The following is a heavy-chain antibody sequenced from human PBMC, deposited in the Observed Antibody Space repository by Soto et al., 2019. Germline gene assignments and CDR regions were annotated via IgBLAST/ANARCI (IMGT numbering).Heavy chain of an antibody. CDR2: INPNSGGT. V-gene: IGHV1-2*04. J-gene: IGHJ6*02. D-gene: IGHD6-25*01. CDR3: SNNGSNAPDMGIAASPPQGYYYGMDV. CDR1: GYTFTGYY. Sequence: QVQLVQSGAEVKKPGASVKVSCKASGYTFTGYYIHCVRQAPGEGLEWMGWINPNSGGTNYAQKLPGCATMTRDSSISTAYMGMSRLRCDETAVYYCSNNGSNAPDMGIAASPPQGYYYGMDVWGQVTTVTVSS.